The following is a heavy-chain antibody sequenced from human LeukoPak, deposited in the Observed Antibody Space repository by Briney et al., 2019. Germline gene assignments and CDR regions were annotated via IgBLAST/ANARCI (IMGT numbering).Heavy chain of an antibody. J-gene: IGHJ3*02. D-gene: IGHD3-10*01. CDR1: GYRLNSHW. V-gene: IGHV5-51*01. CDR2: VYPGDSDS. CDR3: ARLQRFGELRGPFEI. Sequence: GESLKISRKGSGYRLNSHWLSRVRQMPGKGLEWMGTVYPGDSDSRYSPSFQGQVTISADKSILTAYLQWTSLKASDTAIYYWARLQRFGELRGPFEIWGQGTVVTVSS.